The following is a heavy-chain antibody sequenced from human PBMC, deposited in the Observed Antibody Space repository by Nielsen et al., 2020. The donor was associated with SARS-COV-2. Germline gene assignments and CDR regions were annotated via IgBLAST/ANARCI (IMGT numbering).Heavy chain of an antibody. J-gene: IGHJ6*02. D-gene: IGHD3-10*01. V-gene: IGHV3-49*02. CDR2: IRSKAYGGTT. Sequence: WIRQPPGKGLEWVGFIRSKAYGGTTEYAASVKGRFTISRDDSKSITYLQMNSLKTEDTAVYYCTSLGSGSYYRLDYYGVDVWGQGTTVTVSS. CDR3: TSLGSGSYYRLDYYGVDV.